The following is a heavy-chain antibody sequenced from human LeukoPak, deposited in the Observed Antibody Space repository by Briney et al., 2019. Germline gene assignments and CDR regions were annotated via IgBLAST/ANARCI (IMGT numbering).Heavy chain of an antibody. Sequence: SETLSLTCTVSGGSISSYYWSWIRQPAGKGLEWLGRIYTSGSTNYNPSLKSRVTMSVDTSKNQFSLKLSSVTAADTAVYYCARDRYYYGSGSYVFDYWGQGTLVTVSS. CDR2: IYTSGST. J-gene: IGHJ4*02. V-gene: IGHV4-4*07. D-gene: IGHD3-10*01. CDR3: ARDRYYYGSGSYVFDY. CDR1: GGSISSYY.